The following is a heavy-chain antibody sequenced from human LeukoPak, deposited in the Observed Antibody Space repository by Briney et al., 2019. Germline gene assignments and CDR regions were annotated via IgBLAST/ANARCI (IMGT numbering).Heavy chain of an antibody. CDR3: ARDRGYDGDYSY. V-gene: IGHV4-59*01. D-gene: IGHD4-17*01. CDR2: IYHSGST. J-gene: IGHJ4*02. CDR1: GGSISSYY. Sequence: SETLSLTCAVSGGSISSYYWSWIRQPPGKGLEWIGYIYHSGSTNYNPSLKSRVTTSVDTSKNQFSLKLSSVTAADTAVYYCARDRGYDGDYSYWGQGTLVTVSS.